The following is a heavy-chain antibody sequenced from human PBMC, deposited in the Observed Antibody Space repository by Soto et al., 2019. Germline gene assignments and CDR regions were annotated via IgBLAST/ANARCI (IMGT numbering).Heavy chain of an antibody. D-gene: IGHD5-12*01. CDR1: GGSINTFY. CDR2: IFSSWST. V-gene: IGHV4-4*07. J-gene: IGHJ4*02. Sequence: PSETLSLTCTVSGGSINTFYWSWVRQPAGKGLEWIGRIFSSWSTSFNPSLESRVAMSVDTSKNHFSLNLSSVTAADMAVYYCAREGSYPPSNFAHGLQLWSFDFWGQGALVTVSS. CDR3: AREGSYPPSNFAHGLQLWSFDF.